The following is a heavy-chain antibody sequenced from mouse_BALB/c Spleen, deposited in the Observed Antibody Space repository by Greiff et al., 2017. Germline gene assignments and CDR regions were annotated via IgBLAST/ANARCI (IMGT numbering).Heavy chain of an antibody. V-gene: IGHV1-14*01. J-gene: IGHJ4*01. CDR2: INPYNDGT. CDR3: ARRGRGYDSHYYAMDY. D-gene: IGHD2-4*01. Sequence: EVQLQQSGPELVKPGASVKMSCKASGYTFTSYVMHWVKQKPGQGLEWIGYINPYNDGTKYNEKFKGKATLTSDKSSSTAYMELSSLTSEDSAVYYCARRGRGYDSHYYAMDYWGQGTSVTVSA. CDR1: GYTFTSYV.